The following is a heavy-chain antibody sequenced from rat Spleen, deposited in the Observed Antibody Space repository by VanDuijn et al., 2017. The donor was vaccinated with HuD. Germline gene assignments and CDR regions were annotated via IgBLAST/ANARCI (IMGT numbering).Heavy chain of an antibody. CDR2: ISYSGST. CDR1: GYSITSNY. J-gene: IGHJ3*01. V-gene: IGHV3-1*01. D-gene: IGHD1-12*02. CDR3: ARYEYDGSYYYPLAY. Sequence: EVQLQESGPGLVKPSQSLSLTCSVTGYSITSNYWGWIRKFPGNKIEWMGYISYSGSTSYNPSLKSRISITRDTSKNQFFLQLNSVTTEDTATYYCARYEYDGSYYYPLAYWGQGTLVTVSS.